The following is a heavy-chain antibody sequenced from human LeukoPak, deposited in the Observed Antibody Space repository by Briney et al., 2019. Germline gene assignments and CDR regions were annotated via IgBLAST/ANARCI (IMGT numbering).Heavy chain of an antibody. Sequence: PGGSLRLSCAASGFTFSTYWMSWVRQAPGKGLEWVANVKQDGSEKYVDSVKGRFTISRDDAKNTVYLQMNSLRAEDTAVYYCATVFDFWGQGTLVTVSS. J-gene: IGHJ5*01. CDR2: VKQDGSEK. CDR3: ATVFDF. V-gene: IGHV3-7*01. CDR1: GFTFSTYW.